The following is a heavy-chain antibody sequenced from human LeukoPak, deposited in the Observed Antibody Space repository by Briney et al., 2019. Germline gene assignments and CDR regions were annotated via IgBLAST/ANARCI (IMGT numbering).Heavy chain of an antibody. CDR2: ISHDGSYK. V-gene: IGHV3-30*18. Sequence: LXXXTYDMHWVRQAPGXGLEWVAVISHDGSYKXYADSVKGRFTISRDNSKNTLYLQMKSLRAEDTAVYYCAKXVAAAXTGLGDYWGQGXLVTVSS. CDR3: AKXVAAAXTGLGDY. J-gene: IGHJ4*02. CDR1: LXXXTYD. D-gene: IGHD6-13*01.